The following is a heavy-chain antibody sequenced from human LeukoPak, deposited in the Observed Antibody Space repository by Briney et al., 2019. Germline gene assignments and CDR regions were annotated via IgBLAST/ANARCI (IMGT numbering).Heavy chain of an antibody. V-gene: IGHV4-39*07. CDR3: ARIGRDYDFWSGYYTAFRNYYYYMDV. J-gene: IGHJ6*03. Sequence: PSETLSLTCTVSGGSISSSSYYWGWIRQPPGKGLEWIGSIYYSGSTYYNPSLKSRVTISVDTSKKQFSLKLSSVTAADTAVYYCARIGRDYDFWSGYYTAFRNYYYYMDVWGEGTTVTVSS. D-gene: IGHD3-3*01. CDR1: GGSISSSSYY. CDR2: IYYSGST.